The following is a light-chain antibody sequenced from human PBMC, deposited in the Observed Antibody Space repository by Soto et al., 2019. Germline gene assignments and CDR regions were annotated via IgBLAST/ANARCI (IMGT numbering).Light chain of an antibody. CDR3: QQYGGSPIT. Sequence: AIRMTQSPSSFSASTGDRVTITCRASQGISSYLAWYQQKPGKAPKLLIYAASTLQSGVPSRFSGSGSATDFTLTISRLEPEDFALYYCQQYGGSPITFGQRTRLEIK. CDR1: QGISSY. J-gene: IGKJ5*01. V-gene: IGKV1-8*01. CDR2: AAS.